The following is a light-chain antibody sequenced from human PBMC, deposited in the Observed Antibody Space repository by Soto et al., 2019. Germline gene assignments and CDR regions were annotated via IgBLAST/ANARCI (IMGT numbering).Light chain of an antibody. CDR1: SSDVGGHNS. J-gene: IGLJ1*01. Sequence: LTQPASVSGSPGQSITISCTGTSSDVGGHNSVSWYRQDPGKAPKLMIYDVSNRPSGVSDRFSGSKSGNTASLTISGLQIEDEADYYRSSFTSSVTYVFGTGTKVTVL. V-gene: IGLV2-14*01. CDR2: DVS. CDR3: SSFTSSVTYV.